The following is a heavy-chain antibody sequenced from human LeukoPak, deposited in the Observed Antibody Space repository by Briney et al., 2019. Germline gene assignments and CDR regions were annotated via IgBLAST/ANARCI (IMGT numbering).Heavy chain of an antibody. CDR3: ARGRAGYYYYYYMDV. CDR2: IYYSGST. CDR1: GGSISSSSYY. V-gene: IGHV4-39*07. D-gene: IGHD3-10*01. Sequence: SETLSLTCTVSGGSISSSSYYWGWIRQPPGKGLEWIGSIYYSGSTYYNPSLKSRVTISVDTSKNQFSLKLSSVTAADTAVYYCARGRAGYYYYYYMDVWGKGTTVTVSS. J-gene: IGHJ6*03.